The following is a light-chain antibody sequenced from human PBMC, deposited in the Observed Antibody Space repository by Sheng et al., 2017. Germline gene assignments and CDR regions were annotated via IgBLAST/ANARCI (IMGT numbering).Light chain of an antibody. CDR3: QQSYSSLAVT. J-gene: IGKJ4*01. CDR2: TAS. V-gene: IGKV1-39*01. CDR1: QSIGDF. Sequence: DIQMTQSPSSLSASVGDRVTITCRASQSIGDFLNWYQQKPGKAPEVLIYTASSLRSGVPSRFSGSGSGTDFTLTINSLQPEDSATYYCQQSYSSLAVTFGGGPKVEIK.